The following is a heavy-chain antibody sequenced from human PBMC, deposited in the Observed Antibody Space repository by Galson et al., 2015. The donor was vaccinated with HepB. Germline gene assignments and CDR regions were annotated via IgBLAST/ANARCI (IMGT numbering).Heavy chain of an antibody. J-gene: IGHJ4*02. D-gene: IGHD4-17*01. V-gene: IGHV1-69*04. CDR2: IIPILGIA. CDR1: GGTFSSYT. Sequence: SVKVSCKASGGTFSSYTISWVRQAPGQGLEWMGRIIPILGIANYAQKFQGRVTITADKSTSTAYMELSSLRSEDTAVYYCARDRFNGDYPTEWGQGTLVTVSS. CDR3: ARDRFNGDYPTE.